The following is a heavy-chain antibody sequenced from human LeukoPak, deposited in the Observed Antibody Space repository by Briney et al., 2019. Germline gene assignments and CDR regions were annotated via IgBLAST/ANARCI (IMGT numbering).Heavy chain of an antibody. CDR1: GGSISSYY. Sequence: SETLSLTCTVSGGSISSYYWSWLRQPPGKGLEWIGYIYYSGSTNYNPSLKSRVTISVDTSKNQFPLKLSSVTAADTAVYYCARASGAYCSGGSCYLGFDYWGQGTLVTVSS. V-gene: IGHV4-59*01. CDR3: ARASGAYCSGGSCYLGFDY. CDR2: IYYSGST. D-gene: IGHD2-15*01. J-gene: IGHJ4*02.